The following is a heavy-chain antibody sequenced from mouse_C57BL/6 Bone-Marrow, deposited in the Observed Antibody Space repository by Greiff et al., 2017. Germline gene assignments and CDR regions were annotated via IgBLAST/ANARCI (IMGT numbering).Heavy chain of an antibody. CDR3: ARWIYYGNWVFDY. V-gene: IGHV1-81*01. Sequence: QVQLKQSGAELARPGASVKLSCKASGYTFTSYGISWVKQRTGQGLEWIGELYPRSGNTYYNEKFKGKATLTADKSSSPAYLELRSLTSEDSSVYFCARWIYYGNWVFDYCGQGTTLTVSS. D-gene: IGHD2-1*01. J-gene: IGHJ2*01. CDR1: GYTFTSYG. CDR2: LYPRSGNT.